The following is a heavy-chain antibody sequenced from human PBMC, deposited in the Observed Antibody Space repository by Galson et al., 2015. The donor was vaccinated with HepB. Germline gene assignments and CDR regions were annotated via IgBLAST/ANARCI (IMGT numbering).Heavy chain of an antibody. D-gene: IGHD3-22*01. CDR2: ISYDGSNK. J-gene: IGHJ3*01. CDR3: ARSRVVVITALNL. V-gene: IGHV3-30*04. Sequence: SLRLSCAASGFTFSSYAMHWVRQAPGKGLEWVAVISYDGSNKYYADSVKGRFTISRDNSKNTLYLQMNSLRAEDTAVYYCARSRVVVITALNLWGQGTMVTVSS. CDR1: GFTFSSYA.